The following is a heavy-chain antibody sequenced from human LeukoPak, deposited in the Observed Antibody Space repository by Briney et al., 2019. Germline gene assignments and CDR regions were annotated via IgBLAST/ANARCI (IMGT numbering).Heavy chain of an antibody. CDR2: IYTSGST. Sequence: SETLSLTCTVSGGSIISGSYYWNWIRQPAGKGLEWIGRIYTSGSTNYNPSLKSRVTISVDTSKNQFSLKLSSVTAADTAVYYCARGLIYSRIAAAPIGMDVWGKGTTVTVSS. D-gene: IGHD6-13*01. V-gene: IGHV4-61*02. J-gene: IGHJ6*04. CDR1: GGSIISGSYY. CDR3: ARGLIYSRIAAAPIGMDV.